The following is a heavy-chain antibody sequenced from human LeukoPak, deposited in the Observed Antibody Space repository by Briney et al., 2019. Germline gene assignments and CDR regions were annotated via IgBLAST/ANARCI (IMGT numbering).Heavy chain of an antibody. D-gene: IGHD1-26*01. CDR3: AKVRGPGAYYFDY. CDR1: GFTFDDYA. V-gene: IGHV3-9*01. Sequence: GGSLRLSCAASGFTFDDYAMHWVRQAPGKGLEWVSGISWNSGSIGYADSVKGRFTISRDNAKNSLYLQMNSLRAEDTALYYCAKVRGPGAYYFDYWGQGTLVTVSS. CDR2: ISWNSGSI. J-gene: IGHJ4*02.